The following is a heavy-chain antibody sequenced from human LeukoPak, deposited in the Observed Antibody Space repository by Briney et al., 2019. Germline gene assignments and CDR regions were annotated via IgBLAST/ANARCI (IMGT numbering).Heavy chain of an antibody. D-gene: IGHD3-16*01. Sequence: GGSLRLSCAASGFPFSTFWMTWGRQTPGKGPEWVANKNEDGSKKYYVDSVKGRFTISRDNGKNSLYLEMNSLRADDTALYFCVQGGHFDFWGQGAPVTVSS. J-gene: IGHJ4*02. CDR3: VQGGHFDF. CDR2: KNEDGSKK. CDR1: GFPFSTFW. V-gene: IGHV3-7*01.